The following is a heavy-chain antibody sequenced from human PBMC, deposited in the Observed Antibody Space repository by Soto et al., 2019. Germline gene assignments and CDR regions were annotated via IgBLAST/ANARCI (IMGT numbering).Heavy chain of an antibody. CDR3: ARTVLGPDLLADSFVDYYYYMDV. CDR2: VYYTGST. D-gene: IGHD3-9*01. Sequence: TSETLSLTCTVSGGSISNFYWSWIRQPPGKGPEWIGYVYYTGSTSYNPSLKRRVTFSADSSRGQFSLRLNSVTAADTAVYYCARTVLGPDLLADSFVDYYYYMDVWGQGTTVTVSS. J-gene: IGHJ6*03. CDR1: GGSISNFY. V-gene: IGHV4-59*08.